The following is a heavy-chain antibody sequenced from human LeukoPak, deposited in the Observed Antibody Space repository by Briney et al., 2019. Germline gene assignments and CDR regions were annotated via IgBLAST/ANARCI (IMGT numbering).Heavy chain of an antibody. D-gene: IGHD6-19*01. Sequence: ASVKVSCKAFGCTFTDYYMHWVRQALGQGLGWMGYINPNSGGRDTNYARKFQGRVTMTTDTSISTAYMELSSLRSEDTAVYYCARGTVAGYYFDYWGQGTLVTVSS. CDR1: GCTFTDYY. CDR2: INPNSGGRDT. CDR3: ARGTVAGYYFDY. J-gene: IGHJ4*02. V-gene: IGHV1-2*02.